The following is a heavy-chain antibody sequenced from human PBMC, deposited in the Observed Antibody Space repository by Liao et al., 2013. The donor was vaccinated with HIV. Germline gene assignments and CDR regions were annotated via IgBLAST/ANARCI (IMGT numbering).Heavy chain of an antibody. CDR2: IYTTGTT. CDR1: GGSISSGSYY. D-gene: IGHD1-26*01. V-gene: IGHV4-61*02. J-gene: IGHJ2*01. Sequence: QVRLQESGPGLVKPSQTLSLTCTVSGGSISSGSYYWSWIRQPAGKGLEWIGRIYTTGTTNYNPSLKSRVSISADTSSNHVSLKLTSVTAADTAVYYCARVQWXPAPNWYSDLWGRGTLVIVSS. CDR3: ARVQWXPAPNWYSDL.